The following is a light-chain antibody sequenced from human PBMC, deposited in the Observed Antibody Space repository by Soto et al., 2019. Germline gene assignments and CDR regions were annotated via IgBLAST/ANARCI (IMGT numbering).Light chain of an antibody. Sequence: IQLTQSPSSLSASVGDRVTITCRASQGISTYLTWYLQEPGKAPKVLIYAASTLQSGVPSRFSGSGSGTDFTLTISSLQPEDFATYYCQQLNSYPWTFGQGTRVEIK. V-gene: IGKV1-9*01. J-gene: IGKJ1*01. CDR3: QQLNSYPWT. CDR2: AAS. CDR1: QGISTY.